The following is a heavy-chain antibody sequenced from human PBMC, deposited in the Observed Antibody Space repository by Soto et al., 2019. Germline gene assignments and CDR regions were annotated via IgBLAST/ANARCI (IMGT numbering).Heavy chain of an antibody. CDR2: IYYSGST. CDR1: GGSISSSSYY. Sequence: PSETLSLTCTVSGGSISSSSYYWGWIRQPPGKGLEWIGSIYYSGSTYYNPSLKSRVTISVDTSKNKFSLKLSSVTAADTAVYYCARQTSSHSSTDTRGFDHWGQGTLVTVSS. D-gene: IGHD3-22*01. J-gene: IGHJ4*02. CDR3: ARQTSSHSSTDTRGFDH. V-gene: IGHV4-39*01.